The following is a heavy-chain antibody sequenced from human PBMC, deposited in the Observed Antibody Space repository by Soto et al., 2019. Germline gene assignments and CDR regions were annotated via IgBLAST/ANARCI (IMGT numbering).Heavy chain of an antibody. CDR2: INAGNGNT. J-gene: IGHJ5*02. CDR3: ARGYGRPSDWFDP. D-gene: IGHD4-17*01. CDR1: GYTFTSYA. Sequence: QVQLVQSGAEVKKPGASVKVSCKASGYTFTSYAMHWVRQAPGQRLEWMGWINAGNGNTKYSQKFQGRVTITRDTSASTASMELSSLRSEDTAVYYCARGYGRPSDWFDPWGQGTLVTVSS. V-gene: IGHV1-3*01.